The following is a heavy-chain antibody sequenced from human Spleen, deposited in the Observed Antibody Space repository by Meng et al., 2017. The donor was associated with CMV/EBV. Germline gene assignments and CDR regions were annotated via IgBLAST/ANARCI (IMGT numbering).Heavy chain of an antibody. CDR1: GFAFNTYS. CDR2: VSSSSSSI. CDR3: ARETTTNWGYFQH. D-gene: IGHD7-27*01. Sequence: GGSLRLSCAASGFAFNTYSMNWVRQAPGKGLEWVSSVSSSSSSIYYADSVKGRFTISRDNAKNSLYLQMNSLRAEDTAVYYCARETTTNWGYFQHWGQGTLVTVSS. V-gene: IGHV3-21*01. J-gene: IGHJ1*01.